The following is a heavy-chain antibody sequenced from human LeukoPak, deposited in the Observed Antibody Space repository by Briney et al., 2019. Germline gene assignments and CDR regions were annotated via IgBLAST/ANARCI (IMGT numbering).Heavy chain of an antibody. CDR2: IYSGGGT. Sequence: GGSLRLSCAASGLTVSSDYMSWVRQAPGKGLEWVSVIYSGGGTYYADSVRGRFTISRNNSKNTLYLQLNSLRAEDTAVYYCARYPYSTSSWSDPWGQGTLVTVSS. D-gene: IGHD6-6*01. CDR3: ARYPYSTSSWSDP. V-gene: IGHV3-66*01. J-gene: IGHJ5*02. CDR1: GLTVSSDY.